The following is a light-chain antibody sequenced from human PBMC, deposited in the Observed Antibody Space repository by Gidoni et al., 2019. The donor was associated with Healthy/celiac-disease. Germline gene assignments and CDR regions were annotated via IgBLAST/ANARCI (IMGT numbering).Light chain of an antibody. J-gene: IGLJ1*01. Sequence: QSVPTQPPSASGTPGQRVPLSCSGSSSTSGSNTVTWYQQLPGTAPKPLIYSNYQRPSGVPDRFSGSKSGTSASLAISGLQSEDDADYYCAAWDDSLNGYVFGTGTKVTVL. V-gene: IGLV1-44*01. CDR2: SNY. CDR3: AAWDDSLNGYV. CDR1: SSTSGSNT.